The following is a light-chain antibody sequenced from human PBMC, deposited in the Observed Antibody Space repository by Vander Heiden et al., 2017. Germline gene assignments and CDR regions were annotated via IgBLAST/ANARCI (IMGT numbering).Light chain of an antibody. V-gene: IGLV2-14*01. CDR1: SSDVGGYHY. J-gene: IGLJ1*01. CDR2: DVS. CDR3: SSYTTSSTYV. Sequence: QSALTPPASVSGSPGPSITISCTGTSSDVGGYHYVSWYQQHPGKAPKLMIYDVSNRPSGVSNRFSGSKSGNTASLTISGLQAEDEADYYCSSYTTSSTYVFGTGTKVTVL.